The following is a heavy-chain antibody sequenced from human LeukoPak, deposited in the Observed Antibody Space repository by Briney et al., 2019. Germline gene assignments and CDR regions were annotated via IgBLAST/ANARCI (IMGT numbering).Heavy chain of an antibody. J-gene: IGHJ4*02. CDR3: ANTGNSRGAY. Sequence: ASVKVSCKASGYTFTGYYMHWVRQAPGQGLEWMGWINPNSGGTNYAQRFQGRVTMTRDTSISTAYMELNSLRAEDTAVYYCANTGNSRGAYWGQGTLVTVSS. V-gene: IGHV1-2*02. CDR1: GYTFTGYY. D-gene: IGHD2/OR15-2a*01. CDR2: INPNSGGT.